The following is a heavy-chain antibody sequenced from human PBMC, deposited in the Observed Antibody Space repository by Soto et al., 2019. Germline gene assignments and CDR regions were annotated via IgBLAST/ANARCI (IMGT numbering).Heavy chain of an antibody. Sequence: EVQLLESGGGLVQPGGSLRLSCAASGFTFSSYAMSWVRQAPGKGLEWVSAISGSGGSTYYADSVKGRFTISRDNSKNTLYLQINSLRAEDTAVYYCAKALVVVPAAAGVGYYCGMDVWGQGTTVTVSS. CDR2: ISGSGGST. D-gene: IGHD2-2*01. V-gene: IGHV3-23*01. J-gene: IGHJ6*02. CDR3: AKALVVVPAAAGVGYYCGMDV. CDR1: GFTFSSYA.